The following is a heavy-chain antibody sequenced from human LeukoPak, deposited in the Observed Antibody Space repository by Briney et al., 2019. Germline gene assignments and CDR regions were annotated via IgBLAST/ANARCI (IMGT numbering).Heavy chain of an antibody. CDR3: AGLDVVVPAAIGFDWFDP. CDR2: IYYSGST. CDR1: GGSISSYY. J-gene: IGHJ5*02. D-gene: IGHD2-2*02. V-gene: IGHV4-59*01. Sequence: KPSETLSLTCTVSGGSISSYYWSWIRQTPGKGLEWIGYIYYSGSTNYNPSLKSRVTISVDTSKNQFSLKLSSVTAADTAVYYCAGLDVVVPAAIGFDWFDPWRQGTLVTVSS.